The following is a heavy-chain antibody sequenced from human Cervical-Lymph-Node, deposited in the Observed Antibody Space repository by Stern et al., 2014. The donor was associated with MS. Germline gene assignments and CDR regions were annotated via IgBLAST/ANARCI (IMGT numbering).Heavy chain of an antibody. Sequence: QVTLRESGPALVKPTQTLTLTCTFSGFSLSTSGMTVSWIRQPPGKALEWLALIDYEDDKIYYTSLKTRLTISKDTAKNQVVLTMTNMDPVDTATYYCALIPEDISAYHYLDDWGQGTLVTVSS. D-gene: IGHD3-22*01. CDR2: IDYEDDK. CDR3: ALIPEDISAYHYLDD. J-gene: IGHJ4*02. V-gene: IGHV2-70*01. CDR1: GFSLSTSGMT.